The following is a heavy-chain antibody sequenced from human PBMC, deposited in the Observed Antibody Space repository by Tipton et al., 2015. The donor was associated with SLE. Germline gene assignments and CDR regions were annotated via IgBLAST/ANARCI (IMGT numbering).Heavy chain of an antibody. CDR3: AKEGSGAFDI. V-gene: IGHV4-34*01. Sequence: TLSLTCAVYGGSFSGYYWSWIRQPPGKGLEWIGEINHSGSTNYNPSLKSRVTISVDTSKNQFSLKLSSVTAADTAVYYCAKEGSGAFDIWGQGTMVTVSS. J-gene: IGHJ3*02. CDR1: GGSFSGYY. D-gene: IGHD1-26*01. CDR2: INHSGST.